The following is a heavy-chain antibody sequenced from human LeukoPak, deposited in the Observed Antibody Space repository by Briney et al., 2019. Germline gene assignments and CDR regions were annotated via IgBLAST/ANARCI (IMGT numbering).Heavy chain of an antibody. V-gene: IGHV5-51*01. CDR2: IYPGDSDT. D-gene: IGHD3-22*01. CDR1: GYSFTSYW. CDR3: ARQYYYDSSGYFTDYDAFDI. Sequence: GESLKISCKGSGYSFTSYWIGWVRQMPGKGLEWMGIIYPGDSDTRYSPSFQGQVTISADKSISTAYLQWSSLKASDTAMYHCARQYYYDSSGYFTDYDAFDIWGQGTMVTVSS. J-gene: IGHJ3*02.